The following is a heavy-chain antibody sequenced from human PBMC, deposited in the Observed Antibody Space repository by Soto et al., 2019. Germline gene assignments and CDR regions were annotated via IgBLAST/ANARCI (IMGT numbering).Heavy chain of an antibody. CDR2: ISYDEGNK. V-gene: IGHV3-30*18. CDR3: AKDGGYQYWDYGMDA. CDR1: GFTFSSYG. D-gene: IGHD3-16*02. J-gene: IGHJ6*04. Sequence: GGSLRLSCAASGFTFSSYGMHWARQAPGKGLEWVALISYDEGNKYYADSVKGRFTISRDNSKNTLYLQMNSLRVEVTAVYYCAKDGGYQYWDYGMDAWGEGTPVTVSS.